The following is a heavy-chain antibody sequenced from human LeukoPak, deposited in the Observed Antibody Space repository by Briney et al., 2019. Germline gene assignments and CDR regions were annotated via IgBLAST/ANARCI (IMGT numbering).Heavy chain of an antibody. J-gene: IGHJ6*02. CDR3: ARDLYVAVPAAYYYYYGMDV. Sequence: ASVKVSCKASGYTFTGYYMHWVRQAPGQGLEWMGWINPNSGGTNYAQKFQGRVTMTRDTSISTAYMELSRLRSDDTAVYYCARDLYVAVPAAYYYYYGMDVWGQGTTVTVSS. D-gene: IGHD2-2*01. CDR1: GYTFTGYY. CDR2: INPNSGGT. V-gene: IGHV1-2*02.